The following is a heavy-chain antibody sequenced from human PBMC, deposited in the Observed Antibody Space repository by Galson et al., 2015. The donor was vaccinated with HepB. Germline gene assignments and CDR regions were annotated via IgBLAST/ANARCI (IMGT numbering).Heavy chain of an antibody. CDR3: ARASLYCSSTSCYESWFDP. V-gene: IGHV3-33*01. CDR1: GFTFSSYG. J-gene: IGHJ5*02. Sequence: SLRLSCAASGFTFSSYGMHWVRQAPGKGLEWVAVIWYDGSNKYYADSVKGRFTISRDNSKNTLYLQMNSLRAEDTAVYYCARASLYCSSTSCYESWFDPWGQGTLVTVSS. D-gene: IGHD2-2*01. CDR2: IWYDGSNK.